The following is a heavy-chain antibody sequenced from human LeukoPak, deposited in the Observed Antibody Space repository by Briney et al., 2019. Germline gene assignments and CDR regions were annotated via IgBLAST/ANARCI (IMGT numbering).Heavy chain of an antibody. CDR2: IKSKSSGGTI. J-gene: IGHJ4*02. Sequence: PGGSLRLTCAASGFDFSFTWMSWVRQAPGKGLELVGRIKSKSSGGTIDYAAPVRGRFTISRDDTENMVFLQMSSLKTEDTAVYYCTTESGDKIARQRVFDSWGQGILVTVSS. CDR1: GFDFSFTW. D-gene: IGHD1-1*01. V-gene: IGHV3-15*01. CDR3: TTESGDKIARQRVFDS.